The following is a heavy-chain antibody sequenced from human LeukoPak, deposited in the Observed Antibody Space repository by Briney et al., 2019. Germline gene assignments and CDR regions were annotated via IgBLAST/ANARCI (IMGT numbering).Heavy chain of an antibody. CDR1: GGTFNSYA. V-gene: IGHV1-69*01. CDR3: ARHSGYHSTMYLDY. D-gene: IGHD3-22*01. Sequence: ASVKVFCKTSGGTFNSYAISWVRQAPGQGLEWMGGITAIFRTTNYAQKFQGRVTITADESMSTVYMELSSLRSEDTAVYYCARHSGYHSTMYLDYWGQGTLVTVSS. J-gene: IGHJ4*02. CDR2: ITAIFRTT.